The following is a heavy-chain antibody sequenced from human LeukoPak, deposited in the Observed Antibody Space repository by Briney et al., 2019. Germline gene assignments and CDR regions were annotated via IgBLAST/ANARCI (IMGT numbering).Heavy chain of an antibody. J-gene: IGHJ6*02. Sequence: PGGSLRLSCAASGSTFSSYAMSWIRQPPGKGLEWIGEINHSGSTNYNPSLKSRVTISVDTSKNQFSLKLSSVTAADTAVYYCARGPRGYSYGYTGEDYYYYGMDVWGQGTTVTVSS. CDR3: ARGPRGYSYGYTGEDYYYYGMDV. V-gene: IGHV4-34*01. CDR2: INHSGST. CDR1: GSTFSSYA. D-gene: IGHD5-18*01.